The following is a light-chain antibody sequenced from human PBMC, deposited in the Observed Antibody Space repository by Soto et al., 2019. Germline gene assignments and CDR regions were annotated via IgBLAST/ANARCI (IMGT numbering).Light chain of an antibody. CDR1: QSVSGW. CDR2: DAS. Sequence: QMTQSPSTLSASVGDTVTVTCRASQSVSGWVAWYQQKPGEAPKLLIYDASALPRAVPSRFSGSGSGTEFNLTISRLQPDDFATYYCQKYNSYSLGQGTKVEI. CDR3: QKYNSYS. V-gene: IGKV1-5*01. J-gene: IGKJ1*01.